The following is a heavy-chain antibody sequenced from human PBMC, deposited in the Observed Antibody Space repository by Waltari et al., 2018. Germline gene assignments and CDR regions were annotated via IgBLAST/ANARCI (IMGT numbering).Heavy chain of an antibody. V-gene: IGHV3-23*01. CDR2: ISGSVGST. D-gene: IGHD2-15*01. CDR1: GFTFSSYA. Sequence: EVQLLESGGGLVQPGGSLRLSCAASGFTFSSYAMSWVRQAPGKGLEWVSAISGSVGSTYYADSVKGLFTISRDNSKNTLYLQMNSLRAEDTAVYYCAKGSDSVVVVAATYSAEYFQHWGQGTLVTVSS. CDR3: AKGSDSVVVVAATYSAEYFQH. J-gene: IGHJ1*01.